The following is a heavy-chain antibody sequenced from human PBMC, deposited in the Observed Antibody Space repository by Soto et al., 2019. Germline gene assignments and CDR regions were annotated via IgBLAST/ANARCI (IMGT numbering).Heavy chain of an antibody. Sequence: PSETLSLTCAVSGYFTSSGYYWGWIRQPPGKGLEWIGSMFHSGSTYYNPSLKSRVTMSVDTSKNQFSLKLSSVTAADTAVYYCARGHIVVVPTVGWFDPWGQGTQVTVSS. J-gene: IGHJ5*02. CDR2: MFHSGST. D-gene: IGHD2-2*01. CDR3: ARGHIVVVPTVGWFDP. CDR1: GYFTSSGYY. V-gene: IGHV4-38-2*01.